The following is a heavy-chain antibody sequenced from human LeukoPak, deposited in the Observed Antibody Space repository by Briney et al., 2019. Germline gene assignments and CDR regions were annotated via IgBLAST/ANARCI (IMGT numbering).Heavy chain of an antibody. V-gene: IGHV4-34*01. CDR2: INHSGST. Sequence: PSETLSLTCAVYGGSFSGYYWSWIRQPPGKGLEWIGEINHSGSTNYNPSLKSRVTISVDTSKNQFSLKLSSVTAADTAVYYCTRRRRFGGVPGSYYYYMDVWGKGTTVTISS. D-gene: IGHD3-16*01. CDR1: GGSFSGYY. J-gene: IGHJ6*03. CDR3: TRRRRFGGVPGSYYYYMDV.